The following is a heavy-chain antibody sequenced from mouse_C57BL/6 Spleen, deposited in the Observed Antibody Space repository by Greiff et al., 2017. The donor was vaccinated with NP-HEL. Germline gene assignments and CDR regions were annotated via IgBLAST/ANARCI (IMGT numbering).Heavy chain of an antibody. CDR1: GYTFTDYE. V-gene: IGHV1-15*01. J-gene: IGHJ3*01. D-gene: IGHD3-1*01. Sequence: QVQLQQSGAELVRPGASVTLSCKASGYTFTDYEMHWVKQTPVHGLEWIGAIDPETGGTAYNQKFKGKAILTADKSSSTAYMELRSLTSEDSAVYYCTGSGTPWFAYWGQGTLVTVSA. CDR2: IDPETGGT. CDR3: TGSGTPWFAY.